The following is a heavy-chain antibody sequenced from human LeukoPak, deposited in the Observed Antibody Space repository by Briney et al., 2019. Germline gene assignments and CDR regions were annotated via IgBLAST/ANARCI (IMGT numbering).Heavy chain of an antibody. CDR1: GYTFTGYY. Sequence: ASVKVPCKSSGYTFTGYYMHWVRQAPGQGLEWMGWINPNSGGTSYAQKFQGRVTMTRDTSISTAYMELSRLRSDDTAVYYCARGGEWELPYYFDYWGQGTLVTVSS. V-gene: IGHV1-2*02. CDR2: INPNSGGT. CDR3: ARGGEWELPYYFDY. J-gene: IGHJ4*02. D-gene: IGHD1-26*01.